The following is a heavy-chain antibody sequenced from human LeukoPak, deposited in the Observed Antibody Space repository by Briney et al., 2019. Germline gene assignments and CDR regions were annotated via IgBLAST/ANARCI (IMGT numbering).Heavy chain of an antibody. CDR2: ISYDGSNK. J-gene: IGHJ4*02. V-gene: IGHV3-30-3*01. CDR3: ARGFRIVGASNDY. CDR1: GFTFSSFA. Sequence: GGSLRLSCAASGFTFSSFAIHWVRQAPGKGLEWVAVISYDGSNKYYADSVKGRFTISRDNSKNTLYLQMNSLRAEDTAVYYCARGFRIVGASNDYWGQGTLVTVSS. D-gene: IGHD1-26*01.